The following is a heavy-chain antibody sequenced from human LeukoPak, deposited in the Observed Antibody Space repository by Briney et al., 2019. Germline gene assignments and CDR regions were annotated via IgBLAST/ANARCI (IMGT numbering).Heavy chain of an antibody. CDR2: IYYSGST. CDR3: ARGYCSSTSCPFDY. J-gene: IGHJ4*02. CDR1: GGSISSGGYY. Sequence: SQTPSLTCTVSGGSISSGGYYWSWIRQHPGKGLEWIGYIYYSGSTYYNPSLRSRVTISVDTSKNQFSLKLSSVTAADTAVYYCARGYCSSTSCPFDYWGQGTLVTVSS. D-gene: IGHD2-2*01. V-gene: IGHV4-31*03.